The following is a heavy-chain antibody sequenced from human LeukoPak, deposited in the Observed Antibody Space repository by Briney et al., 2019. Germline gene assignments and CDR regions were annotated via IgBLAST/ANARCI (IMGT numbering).Heavy chain of an antibody. Sequence: ASVKVSCKASGYTFTSYGISWVRQAPGQGLEWMGWFSAYNRNTNYAQKLQGRVTMTTDISTSTAYMELRSLRSDDTAVYYCARGKTNIAARPDAYFDYWGQGTLVTVSS. CDR2: FSAYNRNT. V-gene: IGHV1-18*01. CDR3: ARGKTNIAARPDAYFDY. D-gene: IGHD6-6*01. J-gene: IGHJ4*02. CDR1: GYTFTSYG.